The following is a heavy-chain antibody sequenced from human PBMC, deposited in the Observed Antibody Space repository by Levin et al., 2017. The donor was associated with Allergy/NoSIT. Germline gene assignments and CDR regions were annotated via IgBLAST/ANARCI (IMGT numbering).Heavy chain of an antibody. V-gene: IGHV4-34*01. D-gene: IGHD3-16*01. CDR3: ARAPGDNGYVWGSYFH. CDR2: INHSGST. Sequence: PSETLSLTCAVYGGSFSGYIWSWIRQPPGKGLEWIGEINHSGSTKYNPSLNSRVTISVDTSKNQFSLKLSSLTAADTAVYYCARAPGDNGYVWGSYFHWGQGSLVTVSS. J-gene: IGHJ4*02. CDR1: GGSFSGYI.